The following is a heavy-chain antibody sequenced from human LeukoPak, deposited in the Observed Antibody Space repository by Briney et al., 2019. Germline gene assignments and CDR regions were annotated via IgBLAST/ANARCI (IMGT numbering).Heavy chain of an antibody. J-gene: IGHJ4*02. D-gene: IGHD6-13*01. CDR1: GFTFSSSW. V-gene: IGHV3-7*01. CDR2: IKPDGSAE. CDR3: VGWQQLAAY. Sequence: GGSLRLSCAASGFTFSSSWMSWVRQAPGEGLEWVAHIKPDGSAEYYVDSVKGRFTISRDNARNSLYQQMNSLRAEDTALYYCVGWQQLAAYWGQGALVTVSS.